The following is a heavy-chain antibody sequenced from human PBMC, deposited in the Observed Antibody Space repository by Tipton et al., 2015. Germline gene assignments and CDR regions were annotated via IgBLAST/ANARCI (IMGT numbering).Heavy chain of an antibody. D-gene: IGHD3-9*01. J-gene: IGHJ4*02. V-gene: IGHV4-59*08. CDR1: SDSINKYY. CDR2: IQYSGGT. Sequence: TLSLTCSVSSDSINKYYWSWIRQPPGKELQWIGYIQYSGGTNYNPSLESRVSISVDTSKTQFSLKMSSVTASDTAVYYCACQDYDSLTRDYQTVDYWGQGTLVAVSS. CDR3: ACQDYDSLTRDYQTVDY.